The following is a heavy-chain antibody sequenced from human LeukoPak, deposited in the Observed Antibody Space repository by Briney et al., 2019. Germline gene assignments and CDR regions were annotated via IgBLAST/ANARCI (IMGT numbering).Heavy chain of an antibody. J-gene: IGHJ5*02. Sequence: GRSLRLSCAASGFTFSSYAMHWVRQAPGKGLEWVAVISYDGSNKYYADSVKGRFTISRDNSKNTLYLQMSSLRAEDTAVYYCARDPVYYGSGSYSRFDPWGQGTLVTVSS. CDR2: ISYDGSNK. CDR3: ARDPVYYGSGSYSRFDP. D-gene: IGHD3-10*01. CDR1: GFTFSSYA. V-gene: IGHV3-30*04.